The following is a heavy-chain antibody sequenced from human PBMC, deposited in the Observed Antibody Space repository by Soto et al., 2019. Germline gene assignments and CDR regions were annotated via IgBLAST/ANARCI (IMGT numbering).Heavy chain of an antibody. CDR2: IYHSGST. Sequence: SETLSLTCAVSGGSISSGGYSWSWIRQPPGKGLEWIGYIYHSGSTYYNPSLKSRVTISVDRSKNQFSLKLSSVTAADTAVYYCARDKITGRFDYWGQGTLVTSPQ. V-gene: IGHV4-30-2*01. J-gene: IGHJ4*02. CDR3: ARDKITGRFDY. D-gene: IGHD2-8*02. CDR1: GGSISSGGYS.